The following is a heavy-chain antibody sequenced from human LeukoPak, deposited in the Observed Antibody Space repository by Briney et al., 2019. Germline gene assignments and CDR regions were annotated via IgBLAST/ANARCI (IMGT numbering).Heavy chain of an antibody. CDR2: IISVFGTA. Sequence: GSSVKVSCKASGGSISSYGISWVRQAPGQGLEWMGRIISVFGTANSAQKFQDRVTITADIASNTAYMELTSLTSEDTAVYFCAKQGEIRQDYYMDVWGNGTTVTVSS. CDR1: GGSISSYG. CDR3: AKQGEIRQDYYMDV. V-gene: IGHV1-69*06. D-gene: IGHD1/OR15-1a*01. J-gene: IGHJ6*03.